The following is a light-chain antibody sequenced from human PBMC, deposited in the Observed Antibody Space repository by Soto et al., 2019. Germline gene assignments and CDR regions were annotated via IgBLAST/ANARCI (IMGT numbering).Light chain of an antibody. Sequence: EIVLTQSPDTLSLSSGERATLSCRASQRISNYYLAWYHQKPGQAPRLLIYGASSRATGDPDRFSGSGSGKDFTLTISRLEPEDFAVYYCQKYGTSPLTFGGGTRVDTK. CDR3: QKYGTSPLT. CDR2: GAS. V-gene: IGKV3-20*01. J-gene: IGKJ4*01. CDR1: QRISNYY.